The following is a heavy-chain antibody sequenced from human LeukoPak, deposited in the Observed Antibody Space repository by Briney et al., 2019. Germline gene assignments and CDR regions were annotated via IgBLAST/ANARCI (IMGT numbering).Heavy chain of an antibody. CDR3: ARHGGYDSNPGGY. D-gene: IGHD3-22*01. V-gene: IGHV4-59*08. Sequence: SETLSLTCTVSGGSISSYYWSWIRQPPGKGLEWIGYIYYSGSTNYNPSLKSRVTISVDTSKNQFSLKLSSVTAADTAVYYCARHGGYDSNPGGYWGQGTLVTVSS. CDR2: IYYSGST. J-gene: IGHJ4*02. CDR1: GGSISSYY.